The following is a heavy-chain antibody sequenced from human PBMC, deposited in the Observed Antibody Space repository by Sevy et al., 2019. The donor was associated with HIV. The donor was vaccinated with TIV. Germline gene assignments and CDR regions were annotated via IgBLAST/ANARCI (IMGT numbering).Heavy chain of an antibody. V-gene: IGHV1-69*10. CDR2: IIPRVGLA. CDR3: ASVRPCGGDCYFFDS. J-gene: IGHJ4*02. CDR1: GGRLSNYG. D-gene: IGHD2-21*02. Sequence: ASVKVSCKASGGRLSNYGMNWVRQAPGQGLEWTGGIIPRVGLANYAQKLQGRVTISADESTNTMYIEVRSLTFEATGVYYCASVRPCGGDCYFFDSWGQGTLVTVSS.